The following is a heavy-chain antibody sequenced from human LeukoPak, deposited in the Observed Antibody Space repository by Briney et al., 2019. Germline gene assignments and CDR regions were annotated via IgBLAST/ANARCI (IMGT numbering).Heavy chain of an antibody. CDR3: ATLYSNYDFHVD. J-gene: IGHJ4*02. CDR1: GFTFSSYE. CDR2: ISSRSSVI. D-gene: IGHD3-3*01. Sequence: GGSLRLSCAASGFTFSSYEMNWVRQAPGKGLEWVSYISSRSSVIHYAGSVKGRFTISRDNAKNSLYLQMNSLRAEDTAVYYCATLYSNYDFHVDWGQGTLVTVSS. V-gene: IGHV3-48*01.